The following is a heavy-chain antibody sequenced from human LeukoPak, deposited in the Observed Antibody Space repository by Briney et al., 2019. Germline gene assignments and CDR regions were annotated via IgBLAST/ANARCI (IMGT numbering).Heavy chain of an antibody. CDR1: GGSISSGGYS. CDR3: AREYCSGGSCYWFDP. J-gene: IGHJ5*02. V-gene: IGHV4-30-2*01. D-gene: IGHD2-15*01. Sequence: SQTLSLTCAVSGGSISSGGYSWSWIRQPPGKGLEWIGYIYHSGSTYYNPSLKSRVTISVDRSKNQFSLKLSSVTAADTAVYYCAREYCSGGSCYWFDPWGQGTLVTVSS. CDR2: IYHSGST.